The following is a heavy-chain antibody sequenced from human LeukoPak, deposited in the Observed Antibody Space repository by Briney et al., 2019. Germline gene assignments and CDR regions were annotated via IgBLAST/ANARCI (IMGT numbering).Heavy chain of an antibody. CDR3: ARTLGYCSGGSCRSFDY. D-gene: IGHD2-15*01. CDR2: IYHSGSSGST. V-gene: IGHV4-38-2*01. Sequence: NPSETLSLTCAVSGYSISSGYYWGWIRQPPGKGLEWIGSIYHSGSSGSTYYNPSLKSRVTISVDTSKNQFSLKLSSVTAADTAVYYCARTLGYCSGGSCRSFDYWGRGTLVTVSS. J-gene: IGHJ4*02. CDR1: GYSISSGYY.